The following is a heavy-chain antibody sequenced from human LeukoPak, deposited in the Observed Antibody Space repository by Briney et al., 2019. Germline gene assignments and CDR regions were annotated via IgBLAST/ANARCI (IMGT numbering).Heavy chain of an antibody. CDR1: GFAFTDYW. J-gene: IGHJ4*02. D-gene: IGHD4-17*01. CDR3: ATDLG. V-gene: IGHV3-74*01. CDR2: VDHDGSGT. Sequence: GGSLRLSCAASGFAFTDYWMHWVRQAPGKGLVWVSRVDHDGSGTAYADSVTGRFTISRDNAKNTVYLQMNSLRADDTAVYYCATDLGWGQGTLVTVSS.